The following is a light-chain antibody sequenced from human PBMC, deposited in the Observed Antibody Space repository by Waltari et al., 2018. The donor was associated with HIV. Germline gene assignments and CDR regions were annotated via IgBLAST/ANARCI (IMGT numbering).Light chain of an antibody. CDR1: SSDVGGYNY. CDR3: SSYTSITTHVM. Sequence: QSALTQPASVSGSPGQSITISCSGSSSDVGGYNYVSWYQQHPGQAPKLLISGVTKRTSGVSKRFACSKSGNTASLTISGLQAEDEADYFCSSYTSITTHVMFGGGTKLTVL. V-gene: IGLV2-14*01. CDR2: GVT. J-gene: IGLJ3*02.